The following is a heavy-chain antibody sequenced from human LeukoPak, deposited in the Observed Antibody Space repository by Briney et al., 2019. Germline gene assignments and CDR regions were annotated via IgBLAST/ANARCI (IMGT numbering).Heavy chain of an antibody. CDR1: GFTFSSYA. CDR2: ISGSGSST. V-gene: IGHV3-23*01. CDR3: AKYSGSYYYPPNWDS. J-gene: IGHJ4*02. D-gene: IGHD1-26*01. Sequence: GGSLRLSCAASGFTFSSYAMHWVRQAPGKGLEWVSGISGSGSSTYYADSVKGRFTLSRDYPKNTLYLQMNSLRAEDTAVYFCAKYSGSYYYPPNWDSWGQGTLVTVSS.